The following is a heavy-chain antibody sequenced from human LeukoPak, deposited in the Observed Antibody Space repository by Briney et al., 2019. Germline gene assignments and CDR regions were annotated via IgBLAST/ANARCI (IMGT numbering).Heavy chain of an antibody. CDR2: ISSSSSTI. J-gene: IGHJ6*02. CDR1: GFTFNSFG. Sequence: PGGSLRLSCAASGFTFNSFGRSWVRQAPGKGLEWLSYISSSSSTIHYADSVRGRFTISRDNAKNSLYLQINSLRADDTAVYYCAVPPLSGSGSSRPLAGVDVWGQGTTVTVSS. D-gene: IGHD3-10*01. V-gene: IGHV3-48*04. CDR3: AVPPLSGSGSSRPLAGVDV.